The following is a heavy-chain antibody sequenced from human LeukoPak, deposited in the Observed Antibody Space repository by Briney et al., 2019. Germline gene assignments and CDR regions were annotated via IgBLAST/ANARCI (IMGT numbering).Heavy chain of an antibody. V-gene: IGHV3-66*01. CDR2: IYSGGST. J-gene: IGHJ3*01. CDR1: GFTVSSNY. D-gene: IGHD3-22*01. Sequence: GGSLRLSCAASGFTVSSNYMSWVRQAPGKGLEWVSVIYSGGSTYYADSVKGRFTISRDNSKNTLYLQMNSLRAEDTAVYYCAKDRIQYYYDSSGQGADAFDFWGQGTMVTVSS. CDR3: AKDRIQYYYDSSGQGADAFDF.